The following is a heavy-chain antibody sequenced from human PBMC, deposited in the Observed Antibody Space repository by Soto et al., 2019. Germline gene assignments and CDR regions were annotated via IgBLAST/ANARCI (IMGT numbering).Heavy chain of an antibody. CDR3: ARQREGASTSYPY. D-gene: IGHD2-2*01. V-gene: IGHV5-51*01. J-gene: IGHJ4*02. Sequence: EVQLVQSGAEVKKPGESLKISCEGSGYSFTSYWIGWVRQMPGKGPEWLGTIYPGDSDTRYSPSFQGQVTISADKSIRTAYRQWSSLKASDTAMYYCARQREGASTSYPYWGQGTLVTVSS. CDR1: GYSFTSYW. CDR2: IYPGDSDT.